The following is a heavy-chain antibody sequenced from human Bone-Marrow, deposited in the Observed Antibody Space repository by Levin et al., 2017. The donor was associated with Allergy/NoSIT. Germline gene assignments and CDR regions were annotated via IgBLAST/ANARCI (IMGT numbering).Heavy chain of an antibody. D-gene: IGHD6-6*01. CDR3: ARARRYSSSSMGAFDI. CDR1: GDSVSSNSAA. Sequence: PSQTLSLTCAISGDSVSSNSAAWNWIRQSPSRGLEWLGRTYYRSKWYTDYALSVSSRITINPDTSKNQFSLQLNSVTPEDTAVYYCARARRYSSSSMGAFDIWGQGTMVTVSS. CDR2: TYYRSKWYT. J-gene: IGHJ3*02. V-gene: IGHV6-1*01.